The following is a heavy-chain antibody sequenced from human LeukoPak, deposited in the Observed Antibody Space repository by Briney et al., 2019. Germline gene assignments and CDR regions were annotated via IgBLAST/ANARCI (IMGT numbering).Heavy chain of an antibody. Sequence: SETLSLTCAVSGYSISSSNWWGWIRQPPGKGLEWIGYIYYSGSTYYNPSLKSRVTMPVDTSKNQFSLKLSSVTAVDTAVYYCARSGYVGFFDYWGQGTLVTVSS. J-gene: IGHJ4*02. D-gene: IGHD5-18*01. CDR3: ARSGYVGFFDY. V-gene: IGHV4-28*01. CDR1: GYSISSSNW. CDR2: IYYSGST.